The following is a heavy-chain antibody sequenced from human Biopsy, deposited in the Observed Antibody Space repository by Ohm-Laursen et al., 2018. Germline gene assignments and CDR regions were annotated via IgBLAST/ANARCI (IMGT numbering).Heavy chain of an antibody. CDR2: NNHNGRT. V-gene: IGHV4-34*01. J-gene: IGHJ5*02. D-gene: IGHD3-10*01. CDR1: GGSFRGFY. Sequence: PPGTLSLTCAVYGGSFRGFYLSWVRPTPGEGVGWVGENNHNGRTNYKPSLDSRVAISADTSKNQFSLNLYSVTAADTAVYFCARGLPRIAPMVRGRRTWFDPWGQGTLVTVSS. CDR3: ARGLPRIAPMVRGRRTWFDP.